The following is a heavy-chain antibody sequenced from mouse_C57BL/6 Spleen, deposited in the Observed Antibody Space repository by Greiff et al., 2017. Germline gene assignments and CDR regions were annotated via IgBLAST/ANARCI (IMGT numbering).Heavy chain of an antibody. CDR1: GYTFTSYW. Sequence: QVQLQQPGAELVRPGSSVKLSCKASGYTFTSYWMHWVKQRPIQGLEWIGNIDPSDSENHYNQKFKDKATLTVDKSSSTAYMQLSSMTSEDSAVYYCARITTVVATNAHWYFDVWGTGTTVTVSS. J-gene: IGHJ1*03. CDR2: IDPSDSEN. CDR3: ARITTVVATNAHWYFDV. V-gene: IGHV1-52*01. D-gene: IGHD1-1*01.